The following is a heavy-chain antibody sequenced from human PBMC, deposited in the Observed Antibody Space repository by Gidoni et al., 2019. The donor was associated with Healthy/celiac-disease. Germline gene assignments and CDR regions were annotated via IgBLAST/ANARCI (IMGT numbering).Heavy chain of an antibody. CDR2: INPSGGST. Sequence: QVQLVQSGAEVKKPGASVKVSCKASGYPFTSYYMHWVRQAPGQGLEWMGIINPSGGSTSYAQKFQGRVTMTRDTSTSTVYMELSSLRSEDTAVYYCARGLTFGGVIADRAGYWGQGTLVTVSS. J-gene: IGHJ4*02. CDR1: GYPFTSYY. D-gene: IGHD3-16*02. CDR3: ARGLTFGGVIADRAGY. V-gene: IGHV1-46*01.